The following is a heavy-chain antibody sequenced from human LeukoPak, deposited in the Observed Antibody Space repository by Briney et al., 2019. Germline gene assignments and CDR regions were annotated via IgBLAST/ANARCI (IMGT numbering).Heavy chain of an antibody. CDR1: GGSSSGYY. CDR2: INHSGST. V-gene: IGHV4-34*01. Sequence: SETLPLTCAVYGGSSSGYYWSWIRQPPGKGLEWIGEINHSGSTNYNPSLKSRVTISVDTSKNQFSLKLSSVTAADTAVCYCASILESRMWFDPWDQGTLVTVSS. D-gene: IGHD3-9*01. J-gene: IGHJ5*02. CDR3: ASILESRMWFDP.